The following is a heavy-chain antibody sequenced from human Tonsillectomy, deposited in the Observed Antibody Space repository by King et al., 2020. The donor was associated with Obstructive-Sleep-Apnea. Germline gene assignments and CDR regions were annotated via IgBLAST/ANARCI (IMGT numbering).Heavy chain of an antibody. CDR1: GGSISSSSYY. Sequence: LQLQESGPGLVKPSETLSLTCTVSGGSISSSSYYLGWIRQPPGKGLEWIGSIYYSGSTYYNPSLKSRVTISVDTSKNQFSLKLSFVTAADTAVYYCARGGPDYYDSSPSLWFDPWGQGTLVTVSS. J-gene: IGHJ5*02. V-gene: IGHV4-39*07. D-gene: IGHD3-22*01. CDR2: IYYSGST. CDR3: ARGGPDYYDSSPSLWFDP.